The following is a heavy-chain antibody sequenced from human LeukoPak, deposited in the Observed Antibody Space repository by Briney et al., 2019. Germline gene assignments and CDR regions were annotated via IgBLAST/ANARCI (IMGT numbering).Heavy chain of an antibody. CDR1: GFTFSSYG. J-gene: IGHJ4*02. V-gene: IGHV3-23*01. CDR2: ISGSGGST. D-gene: IGHD3-10*01. Sequence: GGTLRLSCAASGFTFSSYGMSWVRQAPGKGLEWVSAISGSGGSTYYADSVKGRFTISRDNAKNTLYLQMNSLRAEDTAVYYCARDIVWGSGSSDYWGQGTLVTVSS. CDR3: ARDIVWGSGSSDY.